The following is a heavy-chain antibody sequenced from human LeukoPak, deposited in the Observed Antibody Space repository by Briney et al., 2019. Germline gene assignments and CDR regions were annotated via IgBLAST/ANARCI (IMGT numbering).Heavy chain of an antibody. J-gene: IGHJ5*02. CDR2: IYYSGST. CDR3: ARGRITGSHDWFDP. D-gene: IGHD1-14*01. V-gene: IGHV4-39*01. CDR1: GGSISSLDYY. Sequence: SETLSLTCTVSGGSISSLDYYWGWMRQPPGKGLGWIGCIYYSGSTYYNPSLKSRVTISVDTSKNQFSLKRSSVTAADTAVYYCARGRITGSHDWFDPWGQGTLVTVSS.